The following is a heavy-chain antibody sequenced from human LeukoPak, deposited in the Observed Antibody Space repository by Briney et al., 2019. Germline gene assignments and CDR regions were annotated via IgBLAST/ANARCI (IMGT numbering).Heavy chain of an antibody. CDR3: ASRIAAAGTEWFDP. J-gene: IGHJ5*02. Sequence: SETLSLTCTVSGGSISSYYWSWIRQPPGKGLEWIGYIYYSGSTNYNPSLKSRVTISVDTSKNQFSLKLSSVTAADTAVYYCASRIAAAGTEWFDPWGQGTLVTVSP. D-gene: IGHD6-13*01. CDR2: IYYSGST. V-gene: IGHV4-59*08. CDR1: GGSISSYY.